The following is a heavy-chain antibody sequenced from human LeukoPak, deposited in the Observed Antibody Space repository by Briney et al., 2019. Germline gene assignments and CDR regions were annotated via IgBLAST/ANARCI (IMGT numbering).Heavy chain of an antibody. V-gene: IGHV3-30*02. CDR2: IRYDGSNK. Sequence: GRSLRLSCAASGFTFSSYGMHWVRQAPGKGLEWVAFIRYDGSNKYYADSVKGRFTISRDNSKNTLYLQINSLRAEDTAVYYCAKGFYDFHLVDYWGQGTLVTVSS. CDR1: GFTFSSYG. CDR3: AKGFYDFHLVDY. D-gene: IGHD2/OR15-2a*01. J-gene: IGHJ4*02.